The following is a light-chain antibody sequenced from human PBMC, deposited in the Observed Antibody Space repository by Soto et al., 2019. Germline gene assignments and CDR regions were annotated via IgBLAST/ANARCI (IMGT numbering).Light chain of an antibody. J-gene: IGKJ4*01. CDR3: QQNYSTPLA. CDR2: AAS. CDR1: QSISRD. V-gene: IGKV1-39*01. Sequence: PLPLSPLPGSAWVPGGHSIRCLASQSISRDLNWYQQKPGKAPNLLIYAASTLESGVPSRFSGSGSGTDFTLTISSLQLEDFATYYCQQNYSTPLAFGGGTKVDIK.